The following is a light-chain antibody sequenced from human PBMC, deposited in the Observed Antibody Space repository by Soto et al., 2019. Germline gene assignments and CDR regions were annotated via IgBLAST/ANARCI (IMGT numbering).Light chain of an antibody. Sequence: QSVLTQPASVFGSPGQSITTSCTGTSSDVGGYNFASWYQQHPGKAPKLMIYEVSSRPSGVSNRFSGSKSGNTASLTISGLQPEDEADYYCSSYTTSSTVVFGTGTKVTVL. CDR1: SSDVGGYNF. V-gene: IGLV2-14*03. CDR2: EVS. J-gene: IGLJ1*01. CDR3: SSYTTSSTVV.